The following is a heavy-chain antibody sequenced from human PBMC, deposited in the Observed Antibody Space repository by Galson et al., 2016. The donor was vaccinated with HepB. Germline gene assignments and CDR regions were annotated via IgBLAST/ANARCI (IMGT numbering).Heavy chain of an antibody. CDR1: GFTVSSNY. D-gene: IGHD1-14*01. V-gene: IGHV3-53*01. J-gene: IGHJ5*02. Sequence: SLRLSCAASGFTVSSNYMSWVRQAPGKGLEWVSVIYSGGSTYYADSVKGRFTISRDNSKNTLYLQMNSRRAEDTAVYYCARGEPGNWFDPWGQGTLVTVSS. CDR3: ARGEPGNWFDP. CDR2: IYSGGST.